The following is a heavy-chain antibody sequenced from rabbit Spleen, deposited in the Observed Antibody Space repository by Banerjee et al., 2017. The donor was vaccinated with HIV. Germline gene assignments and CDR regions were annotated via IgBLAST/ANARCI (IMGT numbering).Heavy chain of an antibody. V-gene: IGHV1S45*01. CDR2: INIVTGKS. CDR1: GVSLNDKDV. J-gene: IGHJ4*01. D-gene: IGHD2-1*01. CDR3: VRDQAGDADYGPYYLNL. Sequence: EQLEESGGGLVKPEGSLTLTCKASGVSLNDKDVMCWVRQAPGKGLEWIACINIVTGKSVYASWAKGRFTMSRTSSTTVTLQMTSLTVADTATYFCVRDQAGDADYGPYYLNLWGQGTLVTVS.